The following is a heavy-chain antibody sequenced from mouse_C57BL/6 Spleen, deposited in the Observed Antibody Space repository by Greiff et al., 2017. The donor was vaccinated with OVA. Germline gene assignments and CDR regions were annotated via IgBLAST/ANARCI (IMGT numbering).Heavy chain of an antibody. CDR1: GYTFTDYY. CDR3: ARGGAITTVVAPYAMDY. CDR2: INPNNGGT. Sequence: VQLQQSGPELVKPGASVKISCKASGYTFTDYYMNWVKQSHGKSLEWIGDINPNNGGTSYNQKFKGQATLTVDKSSSTAYMEIRSLTSEDSAVYYCARGGAITTVVAPYAMDYWGQGTSVTVSS. D-gene: IGHD1-1*01. V-gene: IGHV1-26*01. J-gene: IGHJ4*01.